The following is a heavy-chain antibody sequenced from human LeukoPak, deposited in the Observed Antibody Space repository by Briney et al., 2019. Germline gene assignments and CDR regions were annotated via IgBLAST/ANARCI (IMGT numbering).Heavy chain of an antibody. V-gene: IGHV3-23*01. J-gene: IGHJ2*01. CDR2: ISGSGGST. Sequence: GVLRLSCAASGFTFSSYAMSWVRQAPGKGLEWVSAISGSGGSTYYADSVKGRFTISRDNAKNSLYLQMNSLRAGDTAVYYCARARSPTLGYFDLWGRGTLVTVSS. CDR1: GFTFSSYA. D-gene: IGHD1-26*01. CDR3: ARARSPTLGYFDL.